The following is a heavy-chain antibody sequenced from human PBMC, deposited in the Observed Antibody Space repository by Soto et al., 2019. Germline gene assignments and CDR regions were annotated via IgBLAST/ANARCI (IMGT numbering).Heavy chain of an antibody. CDR2: ISGSGDST. J-gene: IGHJ4*02. D-gene: IGHD6-13*01. Sequence: EVQLLESGGGLVQPGGSLRLSCAASGFTFSSYGINWVRQAPGKGLEWVSGISGSGDSTHYADSVKGRFTISRDNSKNTLYLQMNSLRAEDTAVYYCAKQATYSISWYEIDHWGQGTLVTVSS. V-gene: IGHV3-23*01. CDR1: GFTFSSYG. CDR3: AKQATYSISWYEIDH.